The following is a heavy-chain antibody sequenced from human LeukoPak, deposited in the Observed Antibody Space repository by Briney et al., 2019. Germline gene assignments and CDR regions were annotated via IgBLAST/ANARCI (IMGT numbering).Heavy chain of an antibody. Sequence: ASVKVSCKASGYTFTSYGISWVRQAPGQGLEWMGLISAYNGNTNYAQKLQGRVTMTTDTSTSTAYMELRSLRSDDTAVYYCARGEILLDSSDWFDPWGQGTLVTVSS. J-gene: IGHJ5*02. CDR2: ISAYNGNT. CDR1: GYTFTSYG. CDR3: ARGEILLDSSDWFDP. V-gene: IGHV1-18*04. D-gene: IGHD2/OR15-2a*01.